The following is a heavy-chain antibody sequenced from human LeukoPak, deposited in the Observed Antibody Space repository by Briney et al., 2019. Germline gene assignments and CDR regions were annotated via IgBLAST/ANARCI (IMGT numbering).Heavy chain of an antibody. CDR1: GFTSSTYA. CDR3: VPLPIAVAGTHLLDY. V-gene: IGHV3-64D*09. CDR2: ISSYGGST. D-gene: IGHD6-19*01. J-gene: IGHJ4*02. Sequence: GGSLRLSCSASGFTSSTYAMHWVRQAPGKGLEYVSAISSYGGSTYYADSVKGRFTISRDNSKNTLYLQMSSLRAEDTAAYYCVPLPIAVAGTHLLDYWGQGTLVTVSS.